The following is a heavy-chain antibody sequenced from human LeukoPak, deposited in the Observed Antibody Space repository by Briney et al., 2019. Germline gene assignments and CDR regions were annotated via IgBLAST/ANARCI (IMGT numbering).Heavy chain of an antibody. V-gene: IGHV4-30-4*01. CDR2: IYYSGST. J-gene: IGHJ4*02. Sequence: SETLSLTCTVSGGSISSGDYCWSWIRQPPGKGLEWIGYIYYSGSTYYNPSLKSRVTISVDTSKNQFSLKVNSVTAADTAVYYCARDRTGSYWGQGTLVTVSS. D-gene: IGHD1-14*01. CDR1: GGSISSGDYC. CDR3: ARDRTGSY.